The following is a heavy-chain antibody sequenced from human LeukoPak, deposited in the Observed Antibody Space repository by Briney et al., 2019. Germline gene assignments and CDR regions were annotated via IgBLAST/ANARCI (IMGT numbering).Heavy chain of an antibody. Sequence: SLRLSCAASGFTFSSYGMHWVRQAPGKGLEWVAVISYDGSNKYYADSVKGRFIISRDNSKNTLYLQMNSLRAEDTAVYYCAKDARPAAMRDWGQGTLVTVSS. CDR2: ISYDGSNK. V-gene: IGHV3-30*18. CDR3: AKDARPAAMRD. D-gene: IGHD2-2*01. J-gene: IGHJ4*02. CDR1: GFTFSSYG.